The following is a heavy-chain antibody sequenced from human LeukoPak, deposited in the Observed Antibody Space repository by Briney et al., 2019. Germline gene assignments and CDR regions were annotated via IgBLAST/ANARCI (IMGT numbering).Heavy chain of an antibody. J-gene: IGHJ4*02. Sequence: GGSLRLSCAASGFTFSSYWMHWVRQAPGKGLVGVSRINSDGSSRTYADSVKGRFTIFRDNAKNTLYLQMNSLRAEDTAVYYCAREMVRGVIRYYFDYWGQGTLVTVSS. CDR2: INSDGSSR. V-gene: IGHV3-74*01. CDR3: AREMVRGVIRYYFDY. D-gene: IGHD3-10*01. CDR1: GFTFSSYW.